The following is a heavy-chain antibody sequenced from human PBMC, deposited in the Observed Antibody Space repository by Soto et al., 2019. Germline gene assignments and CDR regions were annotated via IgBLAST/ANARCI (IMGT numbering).Heavy chain of an antibody. Sequence: SETLSLTCTVSGGSISSGGYSWSWIRQHPGKGLEWIGYIFYSGSTSYNPSLKSRVTISVDTSKNQFSLKVSSVTAADTAVYYCARGVLHSGQGTLVTVSS. CDR2: IFYSGST. V-gene: IGHV4-31*03. CDR1: GGSISSGGYS. J-gene: IGHJ4*02. CDR3: ARGVLH.